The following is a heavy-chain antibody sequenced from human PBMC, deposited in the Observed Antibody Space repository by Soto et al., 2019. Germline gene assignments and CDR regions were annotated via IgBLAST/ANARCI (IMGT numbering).Heavy chain of an antibody. D-gene: IGHD3-3*01. V-gene: IGHV4-59*01. CDR2: IYYSGST. CDR1: GGSMSSYY. Sequence: QVQLQESGPGLVKPSETLSLTCTVSGGSMSSYYWSWIRQPPGKGLEWIGYIYYSGSTNYNPSLKSRVPISVDTSKHQFSLKLSSLTAADTAVYYCARGYNDFWSGYLTWFDPWGQGTLVTVSS. J-gene: IGHJ5*02. CDR3: ARGYNDFWSGYLTWFDP.